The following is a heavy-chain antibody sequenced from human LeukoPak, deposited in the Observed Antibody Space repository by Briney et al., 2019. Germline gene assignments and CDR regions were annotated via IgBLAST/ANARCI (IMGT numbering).Heavy chain of an antibody. CDR1: GGSVSDYY. J-gene: IGHJ2*01. Sequence: SETLSLTCTTSGGSVSDYYWSWIRQSPGKGLEWIGYIYYTGSTTYNPSLKSRGTMSADTSKNQFSLNLNSVTAADTAVYYCARAGIRESSGWHWYFDLWGRGTLVTVSS. V-gene: IGHV4-59*02. CDR2: IYYTGST. CDR3: ARAGIRESSGWHWYFDL. D-gene: IGHD6-19*01.